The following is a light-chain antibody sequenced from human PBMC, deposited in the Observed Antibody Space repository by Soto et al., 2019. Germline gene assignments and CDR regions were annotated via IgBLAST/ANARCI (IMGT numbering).Light chain of an antibody. CDR2: AAS. V-gene: IGKV1-39*01. CDR1: ESVSSY. J-gene: IGKJ1*01. Sequence: DIQMTQSTSSLSASVGDRVTITCRAKESVSSYVNWYQQKPGKAPKLLIYAASSLQSGVPARFSGSGSVTDFTLTISRLQPEDFATYHCQQSYSKWTFGQGTKVEIK. CDR3: QQSYSKWT.